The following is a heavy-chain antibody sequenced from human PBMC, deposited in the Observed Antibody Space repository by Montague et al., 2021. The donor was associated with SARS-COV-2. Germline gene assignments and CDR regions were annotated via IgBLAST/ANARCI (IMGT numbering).Heavy chain of an antibody. J-gene: IGHJ3*02. CDR3: ARTNYDFWRGHQRGGAFDI. CDR2: LLYSVNT. D-gene: IGHD3-3*01. Sequence: SETLSLTCTVAGGSISSSDYYWGWIRQPPGKGLEWIGSLLYSVNTYYNPSLKSRVTISVDTSKNKFSLKLSSVTAADTAVYYCARTNYDFWRGHQRGGAFDIWGQGTMVTVSS. CDR1: GGSISSSDYY. V-gene: IGHV4-39*01.